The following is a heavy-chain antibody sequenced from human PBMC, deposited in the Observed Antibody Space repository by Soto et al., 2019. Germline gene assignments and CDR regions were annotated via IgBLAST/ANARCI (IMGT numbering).Heavy chain of an antibody. CDR3: ARASFGDFWSGLLDY. Sequence: GGSLRLSCAASGFTFSSYWMSWVRQAPGKGLEWVANIKQDGSEKYYVDSVKGRFTISRDNAKNSLYLQMNSLRAEDTAVYYCARASFGDFWSGLLDYWGQGTLVTVSS. V-gene: IGHV3-7*01. D-gene: IGHD3-3*01. CDR1: GFTFSSYW. J-gene: IGHJ4*02. CDR2: IKQDGSEK.